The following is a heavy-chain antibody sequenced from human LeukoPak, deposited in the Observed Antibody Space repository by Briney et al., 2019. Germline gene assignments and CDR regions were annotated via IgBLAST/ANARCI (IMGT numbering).Heavy chain of an antibody. J-gene: IGHJ4*02. V-gene: IGHV1-2*02. D-gene: IGHD2-15*01. CDR3: AREGGSYHQFDY. CDR2: INPNSGGT. Sequence: ASVTVSFKASGYTFTGYYMHWVRQAPGQGLEWMGWINPNSGGTNYAQKFQGRVTMTRDTSISTAYMALSRRRSDDTAVYYCAREGGSYHQFDYWGQGTLVTVSS. CDR1: GYTFTGYY.